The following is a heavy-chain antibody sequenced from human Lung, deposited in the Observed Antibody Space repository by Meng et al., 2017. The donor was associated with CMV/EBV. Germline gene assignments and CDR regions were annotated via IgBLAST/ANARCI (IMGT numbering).Heavy chain of an antibody. V-gene: IGHV3-21*04. CDR3: ARHRYFFDT. Sequence: ESLKISCAASGFTFNSYSMNWVRQAPGKGLEWISSITTDSRYIYYAASVKGRFTISRDNTKDSLYLQMDGLGADDTAVYFCARHRYFFDTWGQGPPVTVSS. CDR2: ITTDSRYI. J-gene: IGHJ4*02. CDR1: GFTFNSYS. D-gene: IGHD3-9*01.